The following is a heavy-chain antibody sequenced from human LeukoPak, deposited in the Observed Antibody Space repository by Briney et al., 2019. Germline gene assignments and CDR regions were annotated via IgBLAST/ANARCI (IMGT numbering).Heavy chain of an antibody. CDR3: ACWGGGNQGH. J-gene: IGHJ4*02. CDR2: INPNSGDT. V-gene: IGHV1-2*06. D-gene: IGHD4-23*01. Sequence: GASVKVSCKGSGYTFTAYYMHWVRQAPGQGLEWMGRINPNSGDTIYAQNFQGRVTVTRDTSISTAYMELSRLRSDDTAVYYCACWGGGNQGHWGQGTLVTVSS. CDR1: GYTFTAYY.